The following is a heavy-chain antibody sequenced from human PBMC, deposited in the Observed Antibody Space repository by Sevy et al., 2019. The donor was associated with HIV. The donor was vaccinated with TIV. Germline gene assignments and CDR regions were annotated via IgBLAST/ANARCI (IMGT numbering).Heavy chain of an antibody. D-gene: IGHD3-10*01. CDR1: GGTFSSYA. CDR2: IIPIFGTA. Sequence: ASVKVSCKASGGTFSSYAISWVRQAPGQGLEWMGGIIPIFGTANYAQKFQGRVTITVDESTSTAYMGLSSLRSEDTAVYYCARAGSSYGSGSSDYYDYGMVLWCRGTTVTVSS. J-gene: IGHJ6*02. V-gene: IGHV1-69*13. CDR3: ARAGSSYGSGSSDYYDYGMVL.